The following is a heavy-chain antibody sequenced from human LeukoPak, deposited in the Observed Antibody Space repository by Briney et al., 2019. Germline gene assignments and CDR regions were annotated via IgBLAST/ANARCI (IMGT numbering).Heavy chain of an antibody. J-gene: IGHJ3*02. CDR2: IYTSGST. V-gene: IGHV4-4*07. D-gene: IGHD3-22*01. CDR3: ARENDSSGYYYGPHDAFDI. CDR1: GGSISTYY. Sequence: SETLSLTCTVSGGSISTYYCSWIRQPAGKGLEWIGRIYTSGSTNYNPSLKSRVTMSLGTSKNQFSLKLTSVTAADTAVYYCARENDSSGYYYGPHDAFDIWGQGTMVTVSS.